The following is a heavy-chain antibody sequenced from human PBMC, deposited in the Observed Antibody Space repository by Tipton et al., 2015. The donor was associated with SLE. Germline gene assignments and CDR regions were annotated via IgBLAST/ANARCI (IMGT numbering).Heavy chain of an antibody. CDR1: GFTFSNYA. Sequence: GSLRLSCAASGFTFSNYAMHWFRQAPGKGLEYVAGISDNGGNTIYANSVQGRFTISRDNFKNTAVYYCAREGRYCRGGSCHNALDVWGPGTMVTVSS. CDR2: ISDNGGNT. CDR3: NALDV. V-gene: IGHV3-64*01. J-gene: IGHJ3*01. D-gene: IGHD2-15*01.